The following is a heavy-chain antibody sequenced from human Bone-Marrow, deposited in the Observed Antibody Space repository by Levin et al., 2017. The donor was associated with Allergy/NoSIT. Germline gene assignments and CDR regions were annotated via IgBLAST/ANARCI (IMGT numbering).Heavy chain of an antibody. D-gene: IGHD2-2*01. J-gene: IGHJ5*01. CDR2: IYYSGST. CDR1: GGSIGSGGYH. V-gene: IGHV4-61*08. CDR3: ARQAVPAAMNGFDS. Sequence: SETLSLTCTVSGGSIGSGGYHWSWIRQHPGKGLEWIGYIYYSGSTNYSPSLKSRVSMSADMSRNQVYLTMSSVTAADTAVYYCARQAVPAAMNGFDSWGQGTLVTVSS.